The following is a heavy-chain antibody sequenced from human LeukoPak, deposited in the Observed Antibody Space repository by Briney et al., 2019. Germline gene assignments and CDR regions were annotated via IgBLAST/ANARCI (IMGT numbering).Heavy chain of an antibody. CDR1: GGSISSYY. V-gene: IGHV4-59*08. Sequence: SSETLSLTCTVSGGSISSYYWNWIRQPPGKGLEWIGYIYHSESISGGTNYNASLRSRVTISVDTSKNQFSLGLSSVTAADTAVYYCARFVGFKGGDYLTSNYFDSWGQGTLVTVSS. CDR2: IYHSESISGGT. CDR3: ARFVGFKGGDYLTSNYFDS. D-gene: IGHD4-17*01. J-gene: IGHJ4*02.